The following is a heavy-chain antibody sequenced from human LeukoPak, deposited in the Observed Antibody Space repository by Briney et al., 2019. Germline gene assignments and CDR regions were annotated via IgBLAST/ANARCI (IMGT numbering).Heavy chain of an antibody. V-gene: IGHV4-59*01. CDR3: ARDGGAPIYGLDV. D-gene: IGHD3-16*01. CDR1: GGSIRSYY. CDR2: THSSGST. J-gene: IGHJ6*02. Sequence: SETLSLTCTVSGGSIRSYYWSWIRQPPGKKLEWIGYTHSSGSTSYNPSLRSRVAISADTSRDQVSLNLKFLTSADTAVYYCARDGGAPIYGLDVWGQGTTVTVSS.